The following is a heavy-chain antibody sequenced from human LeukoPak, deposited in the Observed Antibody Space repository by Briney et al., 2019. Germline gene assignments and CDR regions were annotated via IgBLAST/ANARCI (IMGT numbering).Heavy chain of an antibody. J-gene: IGHJ4*02. D-gene: IGHD1-26*01. CDR3: ARSRIVGATPVDY. V-gene: IGHV3-30-3*01. CDR1: GFTFSSYT. Sequence: PGGSLRLSCAASGFTFSSYTMHWVRQAPGKGLEWVAVISYDGSNKYYADSVKGRFTISRDNSKNTLYLQMNSLRAEDMAVYYCARSRIVGATPVDYWGQGTLVTVSS. CDR2: ISYDGSNK.